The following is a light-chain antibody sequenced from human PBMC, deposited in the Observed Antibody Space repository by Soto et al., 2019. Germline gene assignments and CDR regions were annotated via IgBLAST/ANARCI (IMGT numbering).Light chain of an antibody. Sequence: EIVMTQSPATLSVSPGEGATLSCRASQSVSSNLAWYQQKPGQAPRLLLYGASTRATDIPARFSGSGSGTGFTLTISSLQSEDVAVYYCQQYNKWPLTFGGGTKVEIK. CDR3: QQYNKWPLT. CDR1: QSVSSN. V-gene: IGKV3-15*01. J-gene: IGKJ4*01. CDR2: GAS.